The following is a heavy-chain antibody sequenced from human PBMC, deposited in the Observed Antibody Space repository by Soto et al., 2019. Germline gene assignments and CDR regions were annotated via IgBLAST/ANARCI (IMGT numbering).Heavy chain of an antibody. CDR2: IIPIFGTA. Sequence: ASVKVSCKASGGTVSSYAISWVRQAPGQGLEWMGGIIPIFGTANYAQKFQGRVTITADKSTSTAYMELSSLRSEDTAVYYCARDNVRGSYGSKNYGMDVWGQGTTVTVSS. D-gene: IGHD5-18*01. CDR1: GGTVSSYA. CDR3: ARDNVRGSYGSKNYGMDV. J-gene: IGHJ6*02. V-gene: IGHV1-69*06.